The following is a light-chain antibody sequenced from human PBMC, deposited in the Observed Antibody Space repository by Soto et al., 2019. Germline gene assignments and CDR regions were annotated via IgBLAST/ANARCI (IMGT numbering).Light chain of an antibody. CDR1: SSNIGSNT. V-gene: IGLV1-44*01. J-gene: IGLJ1*01. CDR3: AAWDDSLNGHV. CDR2: GNN. Sequence: QSVLTQPPSASGTPGQRVTISCSGSSSNIGSNTVNWYQQLPGTAPKLLTYGNNQRPSGVPDRFSGSKSGTSASLAISGLQPEDEADYYCAAWDDSLNGHVFGTGTKVTVL.